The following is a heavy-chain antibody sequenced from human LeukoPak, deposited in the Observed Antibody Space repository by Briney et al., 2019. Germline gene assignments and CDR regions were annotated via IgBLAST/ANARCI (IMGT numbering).Heavy chain of an antibody. Sequence: RGSLRLSCAASGFPFSNYAMSWVRQAPGKGLEWVSAISTRGGTTYYADSVKGRFTISRDNSKNTLYLQLNSLRADDTAVYYCAKVGEPYGSGSYYVDYWGQGTLVTVSS. V-gene: IGHV3-23*01. D-gene: IGHD3-10*01. CDR2: ISTRGGTT. CDR1: GFPFSNYA. CDR3: AKVGEPYGSGSYYVDY. J-gene: IGHJ4*02.